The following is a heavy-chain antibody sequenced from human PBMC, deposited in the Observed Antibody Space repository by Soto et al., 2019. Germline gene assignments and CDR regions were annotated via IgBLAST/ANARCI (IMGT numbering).Heavy chain of an antibody. Sequence: GASVKVSCKASGFTFTSSAVQWVRQARGQRLEWIGWIVVGSGNTIYAQKFQERVTITRDMSTTTAYMELSSLRSEDTAVYYCAAVGRVRGYYNGMDVWGQGTTVTSP. V-gene: IGHV1-58*01. CDR2: IVVGSGNT. CDR1: GFTFTSSA. J-gene: IGHJ6*02. D-gene: IGHD3-22*01. CDR3: AAVGRVRGYYNGMDV.